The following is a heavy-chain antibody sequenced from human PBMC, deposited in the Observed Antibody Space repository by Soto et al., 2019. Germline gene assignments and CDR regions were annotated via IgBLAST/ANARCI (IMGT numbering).Heavy chain of an antibody. J-gene: IGHJ4*02. CDR2: ISYDGSNK. D-gene: IGHD5-18*01. V-gene: IGHV3-30*03. CDR1: GFTFSSYG. CDR3: ARDRDRYGLFAY. Sequence: GGSLRLSCAASGFTFSSYGMHWVRQAPGKGLEWVAVISYDGSNKYYADSVKGRFTISRDNSKNTLYLQMNSLRAEDTAVYYCARDRDRYGLFAYWGQGTLVTVSS.